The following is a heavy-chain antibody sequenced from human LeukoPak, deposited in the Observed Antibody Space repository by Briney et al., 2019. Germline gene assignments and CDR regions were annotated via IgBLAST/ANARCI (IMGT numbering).Heavy chain of an antibody. CDR3: ARGVAGYGPYDY. Sequence: SETLSLTCTVSGDSISTYYWSWIRQPPGKGLEWIGYMYCSGSTNYNPSLKSRVTISLDTPKNQFSLRLNSVTAADTAVYYCARGVAGYGPYDYWGQGTLVTVSS. CDR2: MYCSGST. J-gene: IGHJ4*02. CDR1: GDSISTYY. D-gene: IGHD5-12*01. V-gene: IGHV4-59*01.